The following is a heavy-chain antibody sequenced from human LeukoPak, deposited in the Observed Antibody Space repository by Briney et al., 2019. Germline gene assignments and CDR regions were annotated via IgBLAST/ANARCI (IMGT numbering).Heavy chain of an antibody. V-gene: IGHV3-23*01. J-gene: IGHJ4*02. D-gene: IGHD6-13*01. CDR3: AKTSGYSSSWFDY. Sequence: LSGGSLRLSCAASGFTFSSYAMSWVRQAPGKGLEWVSAISGSGGSTYYAGSVKGRFTISRDNSKNTLYLQMNSLRAEDTAVYYCAKTSGYSSSWFDYWGQGTLVTVSS. CDR2: ISGSGGST. CDR1: GFTFSSYA.